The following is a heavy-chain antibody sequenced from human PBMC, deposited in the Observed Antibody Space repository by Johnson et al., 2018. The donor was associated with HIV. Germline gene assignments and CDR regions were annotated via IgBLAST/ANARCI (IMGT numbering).Heavy chain of an antibody. CDR3: ARDGIAAAGTDGHAFDI. V-gene: IGHV3-30*02. J-gene: IGHJ3*02. Sequence: QVQLVESGGGVVQPGGSLRLSCAASGFTFSSYGMHWVRQAPGKGLEWVSFIRYDGSEKYYVDSVKGRFTISRDNAKNSLYLQMNSLRAEDTAVYYCARDGIAAAGTDGHAFDIWGQGTMVTVSS. CDR2: IRYDGSEK. D-gene: IGHD6-13*01. CDR1: GFTFSSYG.